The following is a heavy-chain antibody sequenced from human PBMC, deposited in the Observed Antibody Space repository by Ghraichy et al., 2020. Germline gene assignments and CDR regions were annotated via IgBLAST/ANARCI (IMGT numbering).Heavy chain of an antibody. CDR2: MNPNSGNT. CDR1: GYTFTSYD. V-gene: IGHV1-8*01. J-gene: IGHJ4*02. Sequence: ASVKVSCKASGYTFTSYDINWVRQATGQGLEWMGWMNPNSGNTGYAQKFQGRVTMTRNTSISTAYMELSSLRSEDTAVYYCARVNGSYYRFDYWGQGTLVTVSS. D-gene: IGHD1-26*01. CDR3: ARVNGSYYRFDY.